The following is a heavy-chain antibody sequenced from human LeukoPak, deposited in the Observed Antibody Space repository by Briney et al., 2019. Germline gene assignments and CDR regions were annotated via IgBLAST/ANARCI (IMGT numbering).Heavy chain of an antibody. CDR3: AKDGYCSGGNCPPLDAFDL. CDR1: GFTFSNYA. V-gene: IGHV3-23*01. CDR2: FSGSGSGT. D-gene: IGHD2-15*01. Sequence: GGSLRLSSAASGFTFSNYAMSWVRQAPGRGLEWVSTFSGSGSGTHYADSVKGRFTISRDNSKNTLYLQMNSLRAEDTAIYYCAKDGYCSGGNCPPLDAFDLWGQGTRVIVSS. J-gene: IGHJ3*01.